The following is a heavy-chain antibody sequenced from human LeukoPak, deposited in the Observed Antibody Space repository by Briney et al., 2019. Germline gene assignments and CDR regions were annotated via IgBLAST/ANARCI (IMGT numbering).Heavy chain of an antibody. CDR1: GFTFSSYS. CDR2: ISSASNTI. CDR3: AKDAWDCSNGRCTSYFYYMDV. D-gene: IGHD2-8*01. V-gene: IGHV3-48*01. Sequence: QPGGSLRLSCAASGFTFSSYSMNWVRQAPGKWLEWVSEISSASNTIYYADSVKGRFTISRDNAKNSLYLQMNSLRAEDTAVYYCAKDAWDCSNGRCTSYFYYMDVWGKGTTVTVSS. J-gene: IGHJ6*03.